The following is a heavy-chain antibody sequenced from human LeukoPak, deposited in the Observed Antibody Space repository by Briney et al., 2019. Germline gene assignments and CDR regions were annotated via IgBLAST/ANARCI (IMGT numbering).Heavy chain of an antibody. CDR3: ARNLKMSSGWWRAYYYYYYMDV. CDR1: GFTFGDYV. V-gene: IGHV3-49*04. D-gene: IGHD6-19*01. Sequence: PGGSLRLSCTASGFTFGDYVMSWVRQAPGKGLEWVGFIRSKAYGGTTKNAASVKGRFTISRDNAKNSLYLQMNSLRAEDTAVYYCARNLKMSSGWWRAYYYYYYMDVWGKGATVTVSS. CDR2: IRSKAYGGTT. J-gene: IGHJ6*03.